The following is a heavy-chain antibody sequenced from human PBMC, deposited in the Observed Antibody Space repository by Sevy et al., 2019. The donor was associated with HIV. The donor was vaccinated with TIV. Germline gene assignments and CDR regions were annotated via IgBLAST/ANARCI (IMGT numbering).Heavy chain of an antibody. CDR1: GYTFTGYY. Sequence: ASVKVSCKASGYTFTGYYMHWVRQAPGQGLEWMGWINPNSGGTNYAQKFQGWVTMTREKSISTAYMELSRLRSDDTAVYYCARSGVSSGYFIAYYFDYWGQGTLVTVSS. CDR2: INPNSGGT. J-gene: IGHJ4*02. CDR3: ARSGVSSGYFIAYYFDY. V-gene: IGHV1-2*04. D-gene: IGHD3-22*01.